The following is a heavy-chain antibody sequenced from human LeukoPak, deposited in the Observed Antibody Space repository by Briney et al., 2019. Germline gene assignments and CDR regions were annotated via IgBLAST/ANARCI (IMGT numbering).Heavy chain of an antibody. Sequence: GGSLRLPCAASGFTFSSYWIHWVRQAPGEGLVWVSRINSGGSDTIYAESVKGRFTISRDNAKNTVYLQMNSLRAEDTAVYFCARGGDHHGFDYWGQGTLFTASS. CDR3: ARGGDHHGFDY. J-gene: IGHJ4*02. V-gene: IGHV3-74*01. CDR1: GFTFSSYW. D-gene: IGHD4-17*01. CDR2: INSGGSDT.